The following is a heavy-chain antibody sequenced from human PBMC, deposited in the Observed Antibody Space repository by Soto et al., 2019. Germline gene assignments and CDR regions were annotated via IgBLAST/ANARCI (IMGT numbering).Heavy chain of an antibody. V-gene: IGHV3-53*02. CDR3: ARKTTVVTPRNYYYGMDV. D-gene: IGHD4-17*01. J-gene: IGHJ6*02. CDR1: GFTVSSNY. Sequence: EVQLVETGGGLIQPGGSLRLSCAASGFTVSSNYMSWVRQAPGKGLEWVSVIYSGGSTYYADSVKGRFTISRDNSKNTLYLQMNSLRAEDTAVYYCARKTTVVTPRNYYYGMDVWGQGTTVTVSS. CDR2: IYSGGST.